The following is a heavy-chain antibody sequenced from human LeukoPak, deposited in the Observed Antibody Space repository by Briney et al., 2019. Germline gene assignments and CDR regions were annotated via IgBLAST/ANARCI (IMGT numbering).Heavy chain of an antibody. D-gene: IGHD2-21*02. V-gene: IGHV3-11*05. Sequence: GGSLRLSCAASGFTFSDYYTSWIRQAPGKGLEWVSYISGTSTYTNYADSVKGRFTISRDNAKNSLYLQMNSLRAEDTAVYYCARDISYCGGDCAPYYFDYWGQGTLVTGSS. CDR3: ARDISYCGGDCAPYYFDY. CDR2: ISGTSTYT. J-gene: IGHJ4*02. CDR1: GFTFSDYY.